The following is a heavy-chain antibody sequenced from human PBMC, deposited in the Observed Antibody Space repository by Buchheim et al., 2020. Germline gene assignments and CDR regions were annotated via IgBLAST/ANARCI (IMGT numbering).Heavy chain of an antibody. J-gene: IGHJ6*02. CDR3: ATWAFYHGVDV. D-gene: IGHD7-27*01. V-gene: IGHV3-48*02. Sequence: EVQMVDSGGGLVQPGGSLRLSCAASGFNFGAYAMNWIRQAPGRGLEWLSHIRSGSTAMYYTDSVRGRFTISRDDAKNSLYLQMDSLRDDDTAVYFCATWAFYHGVDVWGQGT. CDR2: IRSGSTAM. CDR1: GFNFGAYA.